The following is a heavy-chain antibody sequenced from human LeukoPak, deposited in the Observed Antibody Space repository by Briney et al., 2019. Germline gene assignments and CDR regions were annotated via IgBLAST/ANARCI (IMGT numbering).Heavy chain of an antibody. D-gene: IGHD3-16*01. J-gene: IGHJ4*02. CDR1: GGSFGSRNW. Sequence: SEALSLTCAVSGGSFGSRNWWSWVRQPPGKGLQWIGEIYQSGSSIYNPSLRSRVTMSVDKSKDQLSLKLSSVTAADTAVYYCARGIGAADFWGQGILVTVSS. V-gene: IGHV4-4*02. CDR3: ARGIGAADF. CDR2: IYQSGSS.